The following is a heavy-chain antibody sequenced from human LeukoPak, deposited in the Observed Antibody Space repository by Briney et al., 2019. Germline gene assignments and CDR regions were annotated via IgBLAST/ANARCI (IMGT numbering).Heavy chain of an antibody. Sequence: PGGSLRLSCAACGLTFNSYWMHWVRQVAGKGLVWVARINGDASNTTYADSVKGRFTISRDNAKNTLYLQMNSLRVDDTAVYYCARAMPHDNWFDPWGQGSLVTVSS. CDR3: ARAMPHDNWFDP. CDR1: GLTFNSYW. CDR2: INGDASNT. D-gene: IGHD2-2*01. J-gene: IGHJ5*02. V-gene: IGHV3-74*03.